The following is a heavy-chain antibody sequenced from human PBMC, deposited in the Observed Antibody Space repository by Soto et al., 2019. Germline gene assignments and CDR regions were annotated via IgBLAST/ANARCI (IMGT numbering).Heavy chain of an antibody. V-gene: IGHV1-18*04. J-gene: IGHJ6*02. CDR3: ARDLESWQLPRGYYGMDV. D-gene: IGHD2-15*01. CDR2: ISAYNGNT. Sequence: QVQLVQSGAEVKKPGASVKVSCKASGYTFTSYGISWVRQAPGQGLEWMGWISAYNGNTNYAQKLQGRVTMTTDTSPSTAYMELRSLGSDDTAVYYCARDLESWQLPRGYYGMDVWGQGTTVTVSS. CDR1: GYTFTSYG.